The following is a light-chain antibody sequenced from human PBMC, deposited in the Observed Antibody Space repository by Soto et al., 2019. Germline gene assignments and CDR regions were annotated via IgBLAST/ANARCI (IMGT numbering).Light chain of an antibody. CDR3: QQYGSSPRT. CDR1: QSVSSNY. J-gene: IGKJ1*01. Sequence: EIVLTQSPGTLSLSPGERATLSCRASQSVSSNYLAWYQQKPGQAPRLLIYGASNRATGIPVRFSGSGSGTDFTLTISRLEPEDFAVYYCQQYGSSPRTFGQGTKVDIK. CDR2: GAS. V-gene: IGKV3-20*01.